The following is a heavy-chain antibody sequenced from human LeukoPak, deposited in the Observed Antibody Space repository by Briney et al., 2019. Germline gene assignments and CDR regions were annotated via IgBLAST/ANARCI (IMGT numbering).Heavy chain of an antibody. V-gene: IGHV3-7*01. J-gene: IGHJ4*02. CDR2: IKFDESEK. CDR3: ASVTTNGYFEY. D-gene: IGHD1-1*01. CDR1: GFTFSDYW. Sequence: GGSLRLSCAASGFTFSDYWMSWVRQAPGKGLEWVASIKFDESEKHYMDSVEGRFTISRDSAKSSLYLQMNSLRAEDTAVYFCASVTTNGYFEYWGQGSLVTVSP.